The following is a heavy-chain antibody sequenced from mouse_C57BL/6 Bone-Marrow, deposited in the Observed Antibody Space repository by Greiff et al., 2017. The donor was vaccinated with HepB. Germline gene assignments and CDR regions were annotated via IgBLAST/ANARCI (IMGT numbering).Heavy chain of an antibody. J-gene: IGHJ2*01. CDR2: IDPENGDT. D-gene: IGHD1-1*01. CDR3: TTDYYGSSYGY. Sequence: VQLQQSGAELVRPGASVKLSCTASGFNIKDDYMHWVKQRPEHGLEWIGWIDPENGDTEYASKFQGKATITADTSSNTAYLQLSSLTSEDTAVYYCTTDYYGSSYGYWGQGTTLTVSS. CDR1: GFNIKDDY. V-gene: IGHV14-4*01.